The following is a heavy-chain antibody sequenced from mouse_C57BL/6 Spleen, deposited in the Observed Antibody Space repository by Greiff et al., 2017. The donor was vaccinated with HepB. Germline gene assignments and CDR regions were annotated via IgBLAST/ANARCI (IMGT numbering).Heavy chain of an antibody. CDR1: GFTFSSYA. D-gene: IGHD1-1*01. CDR3: ARGSSYWYFDV. J-gene: IGHJ1*03. V-gene: IGHV5-4*01. CDR2: ISDGGSYT. Sequence: EVHLVESGGGLVKPGGSLKLSCAASGFTFSSYAMSWVRQTPEKRLEWVATISDGGSYTYYPDNVKGRFTISRDNAKNNLYLQMSHLKSEDTAMYYCARGSSYWYFDVWGTGTTVTVSS.